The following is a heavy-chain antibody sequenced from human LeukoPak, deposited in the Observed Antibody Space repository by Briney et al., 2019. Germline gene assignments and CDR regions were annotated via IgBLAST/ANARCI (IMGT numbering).Heavy chain of an antibody. Sequence: ASVKVSCKASGYTFTSYGISWVRQAPGQGLEWMGWISAYNGNTNYAQKLQGRVTMTTDTSTSTAYMELRSLRSDDTAVYYCARDPHPAMATAIAYWSQPHLVTVP. CDR1: GYTFTSYG. CDR2: ISAYNGNT. J-gene: IGHJ4*02. V-gene: IGHV1-18*01. D-gene: IGHD5-18*01. CDR3: ARDPHPAMATAIAY.